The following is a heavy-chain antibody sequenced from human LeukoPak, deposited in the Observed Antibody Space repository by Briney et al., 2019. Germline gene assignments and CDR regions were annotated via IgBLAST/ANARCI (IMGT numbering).Heavy chain of an antibody. Sequence: SEALSLTCAVYGGSFSGYYWSWIRQPPGKGLEWIGEINHSGSTNYNPSLKSRVTISVDTSKNQFSLKLSSVTAADTAVYYCARGHSSSWSPRRGMDVWGQGTTVTVSS. V-gene: IGHV4-34*01. CDR2: INHSGST. D-gene: IGHD6-13*01. CDR1: GGSFSGYY. CDR3: ARGHSSSWSPRRGMDV. J-gene: IGHJ6*02.